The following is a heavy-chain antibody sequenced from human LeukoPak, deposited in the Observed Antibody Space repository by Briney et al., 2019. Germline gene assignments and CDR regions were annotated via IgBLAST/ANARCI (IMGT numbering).Heavy chain of an antibody. Sequence: GESLKISCKGSGYSFTSYWIGWVRQMPGKGLEWMGIIYPGDSDTRYSPSFQGQVTISADKSISTAYLQWSSLEASDTAMYYCARRPRGKAVAGNPFDYWGQGTLVTVSS. CDR1: GYSFTSYW. V-gene: IGHV5-51*01. J-gene: IGHJ4*02. CDR3: ARRPRGKAVAGNPFDY. D-gene: IGHD6-19*01. CDR2: IYPGDSDT.